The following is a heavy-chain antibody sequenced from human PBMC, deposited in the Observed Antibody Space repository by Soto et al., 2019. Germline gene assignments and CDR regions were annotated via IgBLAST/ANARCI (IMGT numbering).Heavy chain of an antibody. CDR1: GGSISSYY. D-gene: IGHD3-9*01. J-gene: IGHJ3*02. V-gene: IGHV4-4*07. Sequence: QVQLQESGPGLVKPSETLSLTCTVSGGSISSYYWSWIRQPAGKGLEWIGRIYTSGSTNYNPSLKSRVTMSVDTSKNQCSLKLSSVTAADTAVYYCARERGDYDILTGYRRHAFDIWGQGTMVTVSS. CDR3: ARERGDYDILTGYRRHAFDI. CDR2: IYTSGST.